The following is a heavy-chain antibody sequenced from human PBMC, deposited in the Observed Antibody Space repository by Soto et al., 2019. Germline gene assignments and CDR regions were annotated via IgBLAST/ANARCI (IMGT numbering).Heavy chain of an antibody. CDR1: GYTFNTFG. Sequence: SVKVSCKASGYTFNTFGITWVRQAPGQGLEWMGGIIPIFGTANYAQKFQGRVTITADESTSTAYMELSSLRSEDTAVYYCARIPYYYDSSGYNFTPDAFDIWGQGTMVTVSS. CDR3: ARIPYYYDSSGYNFTPDAFDI. V-gene: IGHV1-69*13. CDR2: IIPIFGTA. J-gene: IGHJ3*02. D-gene: IGHD3-22*01.